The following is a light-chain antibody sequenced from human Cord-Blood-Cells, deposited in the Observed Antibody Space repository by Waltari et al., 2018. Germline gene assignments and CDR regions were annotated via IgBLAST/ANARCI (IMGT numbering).Light chain of an antibody. CDR2: INN. Sequence: QSVLTQPPSASGTPGQRVTISCSGSSSNIGINTGNWYQQLPGTAPKLLIYINNQLPSGVPARVSGAKSGHSASLAISGLQSEDEADYYCAAWDDSRVVFGGGTKLTVL. V-gene: IGLV1-44*01. J-gene: IGLJ2*01. CDR3: AAWDDSRVV. CDR1: SSNIGINT.